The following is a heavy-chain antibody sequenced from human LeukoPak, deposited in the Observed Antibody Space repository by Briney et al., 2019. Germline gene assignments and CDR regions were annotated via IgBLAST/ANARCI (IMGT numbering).Heavy chain of an antibody. V-gene: IGHV4-34*01. D-gene: IGHD1-26*01. CDR2: INHSGNT. CDR1: GGSLSGYY. CDR3: ARQGSGSSYYYYTFPY. Sequence: RSSETLSLTCAVYGGSLSGYYWSWIRQPPGKGLEWIGEINHSGNTNYNPSLKSRVTISVDTSKNHFYLKLSSVTAADTAVYYCARQGSGSSYYYYTFPYWGQGTLVTVSS. J-gene: IGHJ4*02.